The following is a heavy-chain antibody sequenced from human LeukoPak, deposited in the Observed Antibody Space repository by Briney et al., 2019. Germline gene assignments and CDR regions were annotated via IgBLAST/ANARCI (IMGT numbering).Heavy chain of an antibody. D-gene: IGHD6-19*01. CDR1: GFTFSSYS. V-gene: IGHV3-48*04. J-gene: IGHJ4*02. CDR2: ISSSSSTI. Sequence: PGGSLRLSCAASGFTFSSYSMNWVRQAPGKGLEWVSYISSSSSTIYYADSVKGRFTISRDNAKNSLYLQMNSLRAEDTAVYYCARDMSSGWYSNFDYWGQGTLVTVSS. CDR3: ARDMSSGWYSNFDY.